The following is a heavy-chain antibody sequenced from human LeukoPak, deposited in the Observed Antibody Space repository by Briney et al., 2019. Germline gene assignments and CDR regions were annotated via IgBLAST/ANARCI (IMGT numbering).Heavy chain of an antibody. CDR3: AVFNYYDSSAYPRDFDY. D-gene: IGHD3-22*01. CDR1: GYTFTSYD. V-gene: IGHV1-8*01. J-gene: IGHJ4*02. CDR2: MNPNSGNT. Sequence: ASVKVSCKASGYTFTSYDINWVRQATGQGLEWMGWMNPNSGNTGCAQNFQGRVTMTRNTSISTAYMELSSLRSDDTAVYYCAVFNYYDSSAYPRDFDYWGQGTLVTVSS.